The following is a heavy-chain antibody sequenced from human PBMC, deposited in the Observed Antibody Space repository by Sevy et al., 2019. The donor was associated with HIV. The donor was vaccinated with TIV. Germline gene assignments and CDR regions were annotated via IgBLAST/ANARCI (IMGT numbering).Heavy chain of an antibody. D-gene: IGHD6-19*01. CDR3: ARDSPFYSSGWYGGSDD. J-gene: IGHJ4*02. CDR1: GFTFSSYA. CDR2: IQYDGSNK. Sequence: GGSLRLSCAASGFTFSSYAMHWVRQAPGKGLEWVAVIQYDGSNKYYADSAKGRFTISRDNSKNTLYLQMNSLRAEDTAVYYCARDSPFYSSGWYGGSDDWGQGTLVTVSS. V-gene: IGHV3-30-3*01.